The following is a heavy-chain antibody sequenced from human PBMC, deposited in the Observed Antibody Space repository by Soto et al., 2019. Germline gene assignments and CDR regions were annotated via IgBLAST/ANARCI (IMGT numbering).Heavy chain of an antibody. Sequence: SETLSLTCAVYGGSFSGYYWSWIRQPPGKGLEWIGEINHSGSTNYNPSLKSRVTISVDTSKNQFSLKLSSVTAADTAVYYCARAPGYSSSWYYYYYGMDVWGQGTTVTVSS. J-gene: IGHJ6*02. CDR1: GGSFSGYY. CDR3: ARAPGYSSSWYYYYYGMDV. CDR2: INHSGST. V-gene: IGHV4-34*01. D-gene: IGHD6-13*01.